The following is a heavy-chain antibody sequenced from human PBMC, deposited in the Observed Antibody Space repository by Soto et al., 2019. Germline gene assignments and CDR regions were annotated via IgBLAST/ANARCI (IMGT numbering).Heavy chain of an antibody. CDR2: VTTDKGKT. CDR1: GYTFTNFG. Sequence: QVQLVQSGPEVKKPGASVKVSCKTSGYTFTNFGISWVRQAPGQGLEWMGWVTTDKGKTTYAQKFQGRVTMPTDTSTSTAYMKLRRLSSDDTAVYYCATRSPAFDYWGQGTLVTVSS. V-gene: IGHV1-18*01. J-gene: IGHJ4*02. CDR3: ATRSPAFDY.